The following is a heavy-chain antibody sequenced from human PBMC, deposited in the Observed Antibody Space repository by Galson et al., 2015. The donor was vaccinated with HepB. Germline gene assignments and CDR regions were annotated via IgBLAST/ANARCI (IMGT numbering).Heavy chain of an antibody. CDR2: ISGSGGST. D-gene: IGHD2-2*02. CDR1: GFTFSSYA. Sequence: SLRLSCAASGFTFSSYAMSWVRQAPGKGLEWVSAISGSGGSTYYADSVKGRFTISRDNSKNTLYLQTNSLRAEDTAVYYCAKDPRAIPYWYFDLWGRGTLVTVSS. J-gene: IGHJ2*01. V-gene: IGHV3-23*01. CDR3: AKDPRAIPYWYFDL.